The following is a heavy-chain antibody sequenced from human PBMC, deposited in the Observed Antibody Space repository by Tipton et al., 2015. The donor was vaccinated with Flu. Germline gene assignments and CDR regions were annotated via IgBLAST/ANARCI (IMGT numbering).Heavy chain of an antibody. D-gene: IGHD3-22*01. Sequence: TLSLTCTVSGGSFSGYYWSWIRQPPGKGLEWIGEINHSGSTNYNPSLKSRVTISVDTSKNQFSLKLSSVTAADTAVYYCARDSSGYSIFFDYWGQGTLVTVSS. CDR3: ARDSSGYSIFFDY. CDR2: INHSGST. J-gene: IGHJ4*02. V-gene: IGHV4-34*01. CDR1: GGSFSGYY.